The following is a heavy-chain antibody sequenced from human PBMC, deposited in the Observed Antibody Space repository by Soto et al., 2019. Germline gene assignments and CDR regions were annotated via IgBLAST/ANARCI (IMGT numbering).Heavy chain of an antibody. Sequence: ASVKVSCMASGYTFTGSYIHWVRQAPGQGLAWMGWSNPNSGGTNDAQKVQGWVTMSRDTSISTAYMERSRLRSHDTAVYYWARVPLGSVYGSGSYPPVYGMDVWGQGTTVTFSS. CDR2: SNPNSGGT. CDR3: ARVPLGSVYGSGSYPPVYGMDV. J-gene: IGHJ6*02. V-gene: IGHV1-2*04. D-gene: IGHD3-10*01. CDR1: GYTFTGSY.